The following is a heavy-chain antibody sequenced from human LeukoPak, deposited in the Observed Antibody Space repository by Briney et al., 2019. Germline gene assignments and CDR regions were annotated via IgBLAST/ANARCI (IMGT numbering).Heavy chain of an antibody. Sequence: GRSLRLSCAASGFTFSSYEMNWVRQAQGNGLEWVSYISSSGSTIYYAGSVKVRFTISRDNAKNSLYLQMNSLRAEDTAVYYCAELGITMIGGVWGKGTTVTISS. CDR3: AELGITMIGGV. V-gene: IGHV3-48*03. CDR1: GFTFSSYE. CDR2: ISSSGSTI. J-gene: IGHJ6*04. D-gene: IGHD3-10*02.